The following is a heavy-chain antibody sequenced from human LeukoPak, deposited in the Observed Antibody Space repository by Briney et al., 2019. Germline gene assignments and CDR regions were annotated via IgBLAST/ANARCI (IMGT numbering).Heavy chain of an antibody. CDR1: GFTFSSYE. CDR2: ISSSGSTI. Sequence: GRSLRLSCAASGFTFSSYEMNWVRQAPGKGLEWVSYISSSGSTIYYADSVKGRFTISRDNAKNSLYLQMNCLRAEDTAVYYCAKALRWSGYSYGYYDSTPFDYWGQGTLVTVSS. D-gene: IGHD5-18*01. V-gene: IGHV3-48*03. CDR3: AKALRWSGYSYGYYDSTPFDY. J-gene: IGHJ4*02.